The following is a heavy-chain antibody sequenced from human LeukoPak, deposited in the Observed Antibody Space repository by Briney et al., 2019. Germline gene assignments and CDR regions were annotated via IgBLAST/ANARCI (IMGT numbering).Heavy chain of an antibody. J-gene: IGHJ4*02. D-gene: IGHD6-19*01. CDR3: ARDRGSSGWYVIYYFDY. CDR1: GFTFDDYG. V-gene: IGHV3-20*04. Sequence: GGSLRLSCAASGFTFDDYGISWVRQAPGKGLEWVSGINWNGYSTNYADSVKGRFTISRDNAKNSLYLQMNSLRAEDTALYYCARDRGSSGWYVIYYFDYWGQGTLVTVSS. CDR2: INWNGYST.